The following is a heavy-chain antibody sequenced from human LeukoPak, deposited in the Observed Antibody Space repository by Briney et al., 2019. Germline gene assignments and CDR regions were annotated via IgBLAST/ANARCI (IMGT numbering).Heavy chain of an antibody. Sequence: PSETLSLTCTVSGGSISRGDYYWSWIRQPPGKDLEWIGYIYYSGNTYYNPSLKSRVTISLDTSKNQFSLKLSSVTAADTAVYYCARRRASGFGELFDYWGQGTLVTVSS. CDR2: IYYSGNT. V-gene: IGHV4-30-4*01. D-gene: IGHD3-10*01. CDR3: ARRRASGFGELFDY. J-gene: IGHJ4*02. CDR1: GGSISRGDYY.